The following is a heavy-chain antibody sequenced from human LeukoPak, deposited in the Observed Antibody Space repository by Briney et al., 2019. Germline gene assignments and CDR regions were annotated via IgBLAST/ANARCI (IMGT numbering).Heavy chain of an antibody. CDR2: INQDGSEK. J-gene: IGHJ6*03. V-gene: IGHV3-7*03. CDR1: GFTFSNYW. CDR3: AKNGGSYFIDYYYMDV. Sequence: GGSLRLSCAASGFTFSNYWMSWVRQAPGKGLEWVANINQDGSEKYYVDSMKGRFTISRDNAKNSLYLQMNSLRAEDTALYYCAKNGGSYFIDYYYMDVWGKGTTVTVSS. D-gene: IGHD1-26*01.